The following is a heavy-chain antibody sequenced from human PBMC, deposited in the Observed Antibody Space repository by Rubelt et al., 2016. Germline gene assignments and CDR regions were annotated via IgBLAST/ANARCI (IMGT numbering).Heavy chain of an antibody. J-gene: IGHJ3*02. CDR2: FDGEDGET. CDR1: GDTLSVFS. D-gene: IGHD6-13*01. CDR3: STADSSSWYDATDT. Sequence: QVQLVQSGAVLKKPGASVKVSCKVSGDTLSVFSIHWVRQAPGKGLEWMGGFDGEDGETVYAQNCQGRLSMTEDTSTDTAYMELSRLTSADTAVYYCSTADSSSWYDATDTWGQGTMVTVSS. V-gene: IGHV1-24*01.